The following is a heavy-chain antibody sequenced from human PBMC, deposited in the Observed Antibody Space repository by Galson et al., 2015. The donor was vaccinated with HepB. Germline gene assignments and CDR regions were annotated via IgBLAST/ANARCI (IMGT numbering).Heavy chain of an antibody. J-gene: IGHJ5*02. CDR2: ISGSAGRT. Sequence: SLRLSCAASGFTFSSYAMTWVRQAPGKGLEWVSTISGSAGRTYYADSVKGRFTISRDNSKNTLYLQMNSLRVEDTAIYYCAKRGYCGGDCYSGAFDPWGQGTLVTVSS. CDR1: GFTFSSYA. CDR3: AKRGYCGGDCYSGAFDP. D-gene: IGHD2-21*02. V-gene: IGHV3-23*01.